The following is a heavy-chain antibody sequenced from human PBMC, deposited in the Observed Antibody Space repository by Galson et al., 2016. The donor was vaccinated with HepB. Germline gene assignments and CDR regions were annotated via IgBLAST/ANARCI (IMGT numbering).Heavy chain of an antibody. V-gene: IGHV5-10-1*01. CDR3: AIFYFDSGSYYNPDY. Sequence: QSGAEVKKPGESLGISCQGSTVNFIRYWISWVRQMPGKGLEWMGRIDPSDSYTKYSPSFQGHVTFSLDKSISTAYLQWSSLKASDTAMYYCAIFYFDSGSYYNPDYWGQGTLVTVSS. J-gene: IGHJ4*02. CDR1: TVNFIRYW. CDR2: IDPSDSYT. D-gene: IGHD3-10*01.